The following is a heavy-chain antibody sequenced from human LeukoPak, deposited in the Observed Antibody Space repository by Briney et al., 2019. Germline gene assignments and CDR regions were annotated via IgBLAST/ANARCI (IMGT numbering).Heavy chain of an antibody. CDR1: GYIFTAYY. CDR2: INPNSGGT. D-gene: IGHD3-3*01. J-gene: IGHJ4*02. V-gene: IGHV1-2*06. Sequence: GASVKVSCKASGYIFTAYYMHWVRQAPGQGLEWMGRINPNSGGTDYAQKFQGRVTMTRDTSISTAYMELSRLRSDDTAVYYYARGYNRGYDFWSGYYRIDYWGQGTLVSVSS. CDR3: ARGYNRGYDFWSGYYRIDY.